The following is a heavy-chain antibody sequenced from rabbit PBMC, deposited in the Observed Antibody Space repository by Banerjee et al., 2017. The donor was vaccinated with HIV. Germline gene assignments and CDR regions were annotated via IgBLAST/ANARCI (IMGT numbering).Heavy chain of an antibody. J-gene: IGHJ4*01. CDR3: ARSVAGNSYPLNL. CDR1: GFSFSSSYY. D-gene: IGHD8-1*01. V-gene: IGHV1S40*01. Sequence: QSLEESGGDLVKPGASLTLTCTASGFSFSSSYYMCWVRQAPGKGLEWIACIYAGSSGSTYYASWAKGRFTISKTSSTTVTLQMTSLTAADTATYFCARSVAGNSYPLNLWGQGTLVTVS. CDR2: IYAGSSGST.